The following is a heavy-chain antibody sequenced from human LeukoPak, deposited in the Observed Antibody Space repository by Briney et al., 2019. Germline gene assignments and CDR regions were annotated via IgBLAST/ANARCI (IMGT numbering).Heavy chain of an antibody. CDR2: IYHSGST. J-gene: IGHJ4*02. CDR3: ARVLARYYFDY. V-gene: IGHV4-30-2*01. CDR1: GGSISSGGYY. Sequence: SETLSLTCTVSGGSISSGGYYWSWIRQPPGKGLEWIGYIYHSGSTYYNPSLKSRVTISVDTSKNQFSLKLSSVTAADTAVYYCARVLARYYFDYWGQGTLVTVSS.